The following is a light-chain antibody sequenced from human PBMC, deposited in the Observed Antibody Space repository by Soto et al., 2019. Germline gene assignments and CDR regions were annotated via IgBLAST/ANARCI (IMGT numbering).Light chain of an antibody. Sequence: DIQMTQSPSTLSASVGDRVTIACRASQTISSSWLAWYQQKPGKAPKVLIYKASTLESVVPSRFSGSGSGTEFTLTISILQPDDAATYYCQQYNTYWTFGQGTKVEIK. CDR1: QTISSSW. J-gene: IGKJ1*01. V-gene: IGKV1-5*03. CDR2: KAS. CDR3: QQYNTYWT.